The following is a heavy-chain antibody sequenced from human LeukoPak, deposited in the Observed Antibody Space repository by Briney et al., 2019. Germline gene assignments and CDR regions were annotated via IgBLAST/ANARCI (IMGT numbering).Heavy chain of an antibody. V-gene: IGHV4-34*01. CDR2: INHSGST. CDR1: GGSFSGYY. J-gene: IGHJ3*02. Sequence: PSETLSLTCAVYGGSFSGYYWSWIRQPPGKGLEWIGEINHSGSTNYNPSLKSRVTISVDTSKNQFSLKLSSVTAADTAVYYRARPRTYYYDSSGYLGAFDIWGQGTMVTVSS. D-gene: IGHD3-22*01. CDR3: ARPRTYYYDSSGYLGAFDI.